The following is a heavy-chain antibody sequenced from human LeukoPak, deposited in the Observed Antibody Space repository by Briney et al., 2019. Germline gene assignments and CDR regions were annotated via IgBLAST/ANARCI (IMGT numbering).Heavy chain of an antibody. CDR3: ARGLGEELAHFDY. CDR2: IIPIFGTA. V-gene: IGHV1-69*13. J-gene: IGHJ4*02. Sequence: SVKVSCKASGGTCSSYAISWVRQAPGQGLEWMGGIIPIFGTANYAQKFQGRVTITADESTSTAYMELSSLRSEDTAVYYCARGLGEELAHFDYWGQGTLVTVSS. D-gene: IGHD3-16*01. CDR1: GGTCSSYA.